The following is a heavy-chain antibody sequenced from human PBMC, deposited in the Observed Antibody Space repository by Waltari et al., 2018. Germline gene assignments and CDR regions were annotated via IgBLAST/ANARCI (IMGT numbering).Heavy chain of an antibody. V-gene: IGHV3-30*18. J-gene: IGHJ4*02. D-gene: IGHD6-19*01. CDR3: AKDGSGWYSAGLDY. CDR1: GFTFSTQG. CDR2: LSYDGGNK. Sequence: QVQLVESGGGVVQPGRSLRLPCAASGFTFSTQGMHWVRQAPGKGLEWVAVLSYDGGNKFYADSVKGRFTISRDNSNNTLYLQMSSLRTEDTGVYYCAKDGSGWYSAGLDYWGQGTLVTVSS.